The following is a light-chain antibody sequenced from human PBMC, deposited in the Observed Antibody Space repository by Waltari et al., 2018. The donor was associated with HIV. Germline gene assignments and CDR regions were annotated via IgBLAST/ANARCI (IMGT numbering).Light chain of an antibody. Sequence: LTQPHSVSESPGKTVTISCTRSSGSIASHSAQWYPQLPGTAPKLLIYRNNQRPSGVPDRFSGSKSGTSASLAISGLRSEDEADYYCAAWDDSLSGYVFGTGTKVTVL. CDR3: AAWDDSLSGYV. V-gene: IGLV1-47*01. J-gene: IGLJ1*01. CDR1: SGSIASHS. CDR2: RNN.